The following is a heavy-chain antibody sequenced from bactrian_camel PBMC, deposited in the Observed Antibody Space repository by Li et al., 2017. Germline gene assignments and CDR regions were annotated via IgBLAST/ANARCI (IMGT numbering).Heavy chain of an antibody. CDR2: TNDGENI. D-gene: IGHD6*01. CDR3: TTGIAFV. J-gene: IGHJ4*01. V-gene: IGHV3S40*01. CDR1: GFTFSTYM. Sequence: VQLVESGGGLVQPGGSLRLSCAVSGFTFSTYMMYWVRQAPGKGLEWVSTNDGENIYYAHSVKGRFTITRDDAKNTVNLQMNNLRTEDTALYYCTTGIAFVWGQGTQVTVS.